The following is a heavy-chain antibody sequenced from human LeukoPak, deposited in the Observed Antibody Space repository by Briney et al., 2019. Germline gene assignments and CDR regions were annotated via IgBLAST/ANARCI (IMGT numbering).Heavy chain of an antibody. V-gene: IGHV3-30*04. J-gene: IGHJ6*03. CDR3: ARGIVGATENHYYYYMDV. CDR2: ISYDGSNK. Sequence: GGSLRLSCAASGFTFSSYAMHWVRQAPGKGLEWVAVISYDGSNKYYADSVKGRFTISRDNSKNTLYLQMNSLRAEDTAVYYCARGIVGATENHYYYYMDVWGKGTTVTVSS. CDR1: GFTFSSYA. D-gene: IGHD1-26*01.